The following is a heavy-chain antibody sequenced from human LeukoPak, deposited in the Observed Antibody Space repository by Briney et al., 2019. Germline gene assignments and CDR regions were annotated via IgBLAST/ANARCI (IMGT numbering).Heavy chain of an antibody. CDR1: GFTFSSSA. CDR2: ISGSGGST. V-gene: IGHV3-23*01. CDR3: AKDGYDFWSGYWLKFDYYYGMDV. D-gene: IGHD3-3*01. J-gene: IGHJ6*02. Sequence: GSLRLSCAASGFTFSSSAMSWVRQAPGKGLEWVSAISGSGGSTYYADSVKGRFTISRDNSKNTLYLQMNSLRAEDTAVYYCAKDGYDFWSGYWLKFDYYYGMDVWGQGTTVTVSS.